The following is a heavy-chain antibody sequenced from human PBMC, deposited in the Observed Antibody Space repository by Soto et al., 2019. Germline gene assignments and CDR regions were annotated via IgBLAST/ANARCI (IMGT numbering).Heavy chain of an antibody. V-gene: IGHV3-30*18. CDR3: AKDRYDSSGYPGDIDY. Sequence: LRLSCAASGFTFSSYGMHWVRQAPGKGLEWVAVISYDGSNKYYADSVKGRFTISRDNSKNTLYLQMNSLRAEDTAVYYCAKDRYDSSGYPGDIDYWGQGTLVTVSS. J-gene: IGHJ4*02. D-gene: IGHD3-22*01. CDR2: ISYDGSNK. CDR1: GFTFSSYG.